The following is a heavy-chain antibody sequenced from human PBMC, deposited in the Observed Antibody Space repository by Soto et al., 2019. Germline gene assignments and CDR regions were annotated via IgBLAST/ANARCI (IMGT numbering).Heavy chain of an antibody. J-gene: IGHJ4*02. CDR2: IYPGASNT. D-gene: IGHD2-2*02. CDR1: GYSFTNYW. Sequence: GESLKISCEGSGYSFTNYWIGWVRQMPGKGLEWMGIIYPGASNTRYSPSFQGQVTISADKSISTAYLQWSSLKASDTAMYYCARQGYCSSTSCYTVDSWGQGTLVTVSA. V-gene: IGHV5-51*01. CDR3: ARQGYCSSTSCYTVDS.